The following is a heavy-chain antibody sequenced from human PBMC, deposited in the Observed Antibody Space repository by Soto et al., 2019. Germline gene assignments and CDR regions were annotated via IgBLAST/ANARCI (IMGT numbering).Heavy chain of an antibody. CDR2: IKQDGKEK. CDR1: GFSFDSYW. D-gene: IGHD1-1*01. CDR3: ARLRNWNLPYFAY. Sequence: GGSLRLSCAASGFSFDSYWMSWVRRAPGKGLEWVANIKQDGKEKYYVDSVRGRFTISRDNAKNSLYLQMNSVRAEDTAVYYCARLRNWNLPYFAYWGLGTLVTVSS. J-gene: IGHJ4*02. V-gene: IGHV3-7*05.